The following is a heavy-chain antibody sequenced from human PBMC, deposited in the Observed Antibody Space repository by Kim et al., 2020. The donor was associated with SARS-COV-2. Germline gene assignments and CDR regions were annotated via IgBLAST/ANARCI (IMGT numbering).Heavy chain of an antibody. D-gene: IGHD3-10*01. CDR3: AGDRDVRGDGYKLFDY. Sequence: VKGRFTISRDNAKNSLYLQMNRLRAEDTAVYYCAGDRDVRGDGYKLFDYWGQGTLVTVSS. J-gene: IGHJ4*02. V-gene: IGHV3-11*01.